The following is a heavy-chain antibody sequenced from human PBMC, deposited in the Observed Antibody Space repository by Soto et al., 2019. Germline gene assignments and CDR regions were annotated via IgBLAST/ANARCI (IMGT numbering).Heavy chain of an antibody. Sequence: PGESLKISCNGSGYSFTSYWIGWVRQMPGKGLEWMGIINPVDFDIRYSPSFQGQVTLSVDKSITTAYLQWSSLKASDAAMYYCVRPDSTCYYEDWGQGTLVTVSS. CDR3: VRPDSTCYYED. V-gene: IGHV5-51*01. CDR1: GYSFTSYW. CDR2: INPVDFDI. J-gene: IGHJ4*02. D-gene: IGHD3-22*01.